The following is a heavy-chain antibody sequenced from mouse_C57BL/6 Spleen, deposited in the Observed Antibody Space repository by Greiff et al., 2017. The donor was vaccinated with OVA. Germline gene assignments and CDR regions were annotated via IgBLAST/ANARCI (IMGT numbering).Heavy chain of an antibody. CDR3: ARGRGGYEIYVDVEV. J-gene: IGHJ1*03. D-gene: IGHD2-14*01. CDR1: GYTFTSYW. Sequence: QVQLQQPGAELVMPGASVKLSCKASGYTFTSYWMHWVKQRPGQGLAWIGEIDPSASYTNYNQKFTGKSTLTVAKASSTAYMQRSSLTSEDSAVYYWARGRGGYEIYVDVEVWGTGTTVTVAS. CDR2: IDPSASYT. V-gene: IGHV1-69*01.